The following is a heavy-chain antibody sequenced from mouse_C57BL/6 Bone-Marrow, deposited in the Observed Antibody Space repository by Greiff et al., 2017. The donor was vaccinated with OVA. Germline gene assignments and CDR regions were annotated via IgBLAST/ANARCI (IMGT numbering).Heavy chain of an antibody. CDR2: IYPGSGNT. CDR1: GYTFTDYY. V-gene: IGHV1-76*01. D-gene: IGHD1-1*01. Sequence: QVQLQQSGAELVRPGASVKLSCKASGYTFTDYYINWVKQRPGQGLEWIARIYPGSGNTYYNEKFKGKATLTAEKSSSTAYMQLSSLTSEDSAVYFCARMVSYYGSSYDYFDYWGQGTTLTVSS. J-gene: IGHJ2*01. CDR3: ARMVSYYGSSYDYFDY.